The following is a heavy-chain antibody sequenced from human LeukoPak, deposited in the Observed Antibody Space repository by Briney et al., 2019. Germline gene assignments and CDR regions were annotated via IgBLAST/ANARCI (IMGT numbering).Heavy chain of an antibody. CDR1: GFTVSSHG. Sequence: GGSLRLSCAASGFTVSSHGMSWVRQAPGKGLEWVSAISDTGNTYHADSVKGRFTISRDSSKNTLFLQMNRLGPEDAAVYYCAKAPVTTCRGAFCYPFDYWGLGTLVTVSS. V-gene: IGHV3-23*01. CDR3: AKAPVTTCRGAFCYPFDY. J-gene: IGHJ4*02. CDR2: ISDTGNT. D-gene: IGHD2-15*01.